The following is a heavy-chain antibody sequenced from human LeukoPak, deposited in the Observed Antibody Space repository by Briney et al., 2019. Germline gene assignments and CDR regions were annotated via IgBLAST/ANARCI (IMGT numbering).Heavy chain of an antibody. J-gene: IGHJ1*01. Sequence: ETLSLTCTVSGGSISSSSYYWGWVRQAPGKGLEWVSGISPSGDILYYADSVKGQFTISRDNFKNTVYLQMNSLRAEDTAVYYCAKDDAWGRFQHWGQGTLVTVSS. D-gene: IGHD3-16*01. CDR2: ISPSGDIL. V-gene: IGHV3-23*01. CDR1: GGSISSSSYY. CDR3: AKDDAWGRFQH.